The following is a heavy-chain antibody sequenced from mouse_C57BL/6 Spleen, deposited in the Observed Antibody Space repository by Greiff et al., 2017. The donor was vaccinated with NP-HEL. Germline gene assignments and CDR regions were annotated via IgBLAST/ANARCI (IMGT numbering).Heavy chain of an antibody. J-gene: IGHJ2*01. D-gene: IGHD4-1*01. CDR3: TRAGTRAGYCFDY. CDR1: GYTFTDYE. V-gene: IGHV1-15*01. Sequence: VQLQQSGAELVRPGASVTLSCKASGYTFTDYEMHWVKQTPVHGLEWIGAIDPETGGTAYNQKFTGKAILTADKSSSTAYMELRSLTSEDSADYYCTRAGTRAGYCFDYWGQGTTLTVSS. CDR2: IDPETGGT.